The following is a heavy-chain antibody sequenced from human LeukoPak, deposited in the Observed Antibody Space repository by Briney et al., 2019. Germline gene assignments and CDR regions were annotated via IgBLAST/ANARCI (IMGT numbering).Heavy chain of an antibody. CDR1: GFTLSSRW. V-gene: IGHV3-74*01. Sequence: GGSLRLSCAASGFTLSSRWMHWLRQVPGKGLVSVSRIESDGRTAYADSVKGRFTISRDDAKNSLYLQMNSLKAEDTAVYYCARDLYYYGSGNYVPGFPDYWGQGTLVTVSS. CDR3: ARDLYYYGSGNYVPGFPDY. J-gene: IGHJ4*02. D-gene: IGHD3-10*01. CDR2: IESDGRT.